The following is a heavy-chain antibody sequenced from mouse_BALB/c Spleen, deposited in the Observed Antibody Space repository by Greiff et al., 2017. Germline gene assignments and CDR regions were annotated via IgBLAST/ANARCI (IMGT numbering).Heavy chain of an antibody. V-gene: IGHV3-2*02. D-gene: IGHD1-2*01. Sequence: EVQLQQSGPGLVKPSQSLSLTCTVTGYSITSDYAWNWIRQFPGNKLEWMGYISYSGSTSYNPSLKSRISITRDTSKNQFFLQLNSVTTEDTATYYCARSLIHYYGYGAMDYWGQGTSVTVSS. J-gene: IGHJ4*01. CDR1: GYSITSDYA. CDR2: ISYSGST. CDR3: ARSLIHYYGYGAMDY.